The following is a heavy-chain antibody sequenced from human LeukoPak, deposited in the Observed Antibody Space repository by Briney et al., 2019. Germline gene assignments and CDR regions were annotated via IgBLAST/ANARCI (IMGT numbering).Heavy chain of an antibody. D-gene: IGHD7-27*01. V-gene: IGHV3-23*01. CDR2: TSGSGGNT. Sequence: PGGSLRLSCAPSGFTFSSYAMSWVRQAPGKGLEWVSATSGSGGNTYYADSVKGRFTISRDNSKNTLYLQMNSLRAEDTALYYCAKGDRLGYFYYYYMDVWGKGTTVTVSS. CDR1: GFTFSSYA. J-gene: IGHJ6*03. CDR3: AKGDRLGYFYYYYMDV.